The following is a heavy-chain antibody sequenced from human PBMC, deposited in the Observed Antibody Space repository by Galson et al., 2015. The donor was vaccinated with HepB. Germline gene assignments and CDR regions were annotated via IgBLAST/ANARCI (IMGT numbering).Heavy chain of an antibody. V-gene: IGHV3-21*01. CDR1: GFTFSSYS. CDR3: ARDHYDSSEFDY. D-gene: IGHD3-22*01. CDR2: ISSSSSYI. Sequence: SLRLSCAASGFTFSSYSMNWVRQAPGKGLEWVSSISSSSSYIYYADSVKGRFTISRDNAKNSLYLQMNSLRAEDTAVYYCARDHYDSSEFDYWGQGTLVTVSS. J-gene: IGHJ4*02.